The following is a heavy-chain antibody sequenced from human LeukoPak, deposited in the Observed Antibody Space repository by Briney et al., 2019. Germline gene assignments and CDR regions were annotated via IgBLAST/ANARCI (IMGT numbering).Heavy chain of an antibody. CDR3: ARPHGDSENRFDP. CDR2: IYHSGST. CDR1: GGSISSGGYS. Sequence: PSETLSLTCAVSGGSISSGGYSWSWIRQPPGKGLEWIGYIYHSGSTYYNPSLKSRVTISVDRSKNQFSLKLSSVTAADTAVYYCARPHGDSENRFDPWGQGTLVTVSS. D-gene: IGHD4-17*01. J-gene: IGHJ5*02. V-gene: IGHV4-30-2*01.